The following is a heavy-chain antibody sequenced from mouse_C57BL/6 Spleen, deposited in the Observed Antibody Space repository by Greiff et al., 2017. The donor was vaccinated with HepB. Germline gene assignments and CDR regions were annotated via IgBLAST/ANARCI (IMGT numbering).Heavy chain of an antibody. CDR1: GYTFTSYW. J-gene: IGHJ4*01. CDR2: IDPSDSYT. V-gene: IGHV1-69*01. Sequence: QVQLKQPGAELVMPGASVKLSCKASGYTFTSYWMHWVKQRPGQGLEWIGEIDPSDSYTNYNQKFKGKSTLTVDKSSSTAYMQLSSLTSEDSAVYYCARAYDYPMDYWGQGTSVTVSS. CDR3: ARAYDYPMDY. D-gene: IGHD2-4*01.